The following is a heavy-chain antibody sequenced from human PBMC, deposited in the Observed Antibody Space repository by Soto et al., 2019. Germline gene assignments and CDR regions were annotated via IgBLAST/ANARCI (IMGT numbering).Heavy chain of an antibody. CDR3: ARVATAMPYDF. J-gene: IGHJ4*02. V-gene: IGHV3-30*04. CDR2: ISNDGRRK. D-gene: IGHD2-2*01. CDR1: GFSLSTNT. Sequence: VGSLRLSCAASGFSLSTNTMHWVRQVPGKGLEWVASISNDGRRKYYADFVKGRFTISRDTANNILYLEMNSLRAEDTSLYYCARVATAMPYDFWGQGTQVTVSS.